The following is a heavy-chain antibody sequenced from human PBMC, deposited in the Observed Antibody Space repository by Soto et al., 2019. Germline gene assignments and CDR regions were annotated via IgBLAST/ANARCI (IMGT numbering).Heavy chain of an antibody. CDR2: TYYRSKWYS. CDR3: ARGSWDDVSGHYYMDV. Sequence: SQTLSLTYDISGGSVSSNSAAWNWIRQTPSRGLEWLGRTYYRSKWYSNYAISVKSRVTVNPDTFKNQFSLQLNSVTPEDTAVYYCARGSWDDVSGHYYMDVWGKGTTVTVSS. CDR1: GGSVSSNSAA. J-gene: IGHJ6*03. V-gene: IGHV6-1*01. D-gene: IGHD1-1*01.